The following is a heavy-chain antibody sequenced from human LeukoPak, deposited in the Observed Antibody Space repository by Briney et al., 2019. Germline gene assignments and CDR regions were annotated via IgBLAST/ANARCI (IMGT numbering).Heavy chain of an antibody. J-gene: IGHJ4*02. Sequence: GGSLRLSCVASGITFSDYAVSWVRQAPEKGLDWVSVISGSAHKIRYADTVKGRFTISRDNSENIVYLQMNNLRAEDTAVYYCAGRVTGYSSGYVYWGQGTLVTVSS. V-gene: IGHV3-23*01. CDR1: GITFSDYA. CDR3: AGRVTGYSSGYVY. CDR2: ISGSAHKI. D-gene: IGHD5-18*01.